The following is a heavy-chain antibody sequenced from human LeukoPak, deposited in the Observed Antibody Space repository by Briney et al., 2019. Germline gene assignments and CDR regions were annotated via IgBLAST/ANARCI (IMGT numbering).Heavy chain of an antibody. CDR1: GGSISSGGYS. V-gene: IGHV4-30-2*01. Sequence: SQTLSLTCAVSGGSISSGGYSWSWIRQPPGKGLECIGYIYHSGSTYYNPSLKSRVTISVDRSKNQFSLKLSSVTAADTAVYYCARDSTDGDWFDPWGQGTLVTVSS. CDR3: ARDSTDGDWFDP. J-gene: IGHJ5*02. D-gene: IGHD3-10*01. CDR2: IYHSGST.